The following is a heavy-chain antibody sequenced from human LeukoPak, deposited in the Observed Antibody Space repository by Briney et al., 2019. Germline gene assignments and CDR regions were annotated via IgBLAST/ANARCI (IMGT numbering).Heavy chain of an antibody. CDR2: ISSSSSTI. V-gene: IGHV3-48*02. CDR1: GFTFSSYS. CDR3: ARANGMDV. J-gene: IGHJ6*02. Sequence: GGSLRLSCTASGFTFSSYSMNWVRQAPGKGLEWVSYISSSSSTIYYADSVKGRFTISRDNAKNSLYLQMSSLRDEDTVVYYCARANGMDVWGQGTTVTVSS.